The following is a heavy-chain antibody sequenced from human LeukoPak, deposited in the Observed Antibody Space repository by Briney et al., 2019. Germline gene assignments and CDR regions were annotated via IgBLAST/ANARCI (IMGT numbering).Heavy chain of an antibody. CDR1: GFTFGDYA. Sequence: PGGSLRLSCAASGFTFGDYAMHWVRQAPGKGLEWVSGISWNSGSIGYADSVKGRFTISRDNAKNSLYLQMNSLRAEDAAVYYCASRDTAMVAFDYWGQGTLVTVSS. CDR2: ISWNSGSI. CDR3: ASRDTAMVAFDY. V-gene: IGHV3-9*01. D-gene: IGHD5-18*01. J-gene: IGHJ4*02.